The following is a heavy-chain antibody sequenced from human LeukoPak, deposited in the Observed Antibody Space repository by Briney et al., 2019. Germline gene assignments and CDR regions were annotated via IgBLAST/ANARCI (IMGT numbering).Heavy chain of an antibody. CDR1: GFTFTSYA. V-gene: IGHV3-23*01. D-gene: IGHD4-11*01. Sequence: GGSLRLSCAVSGFTFTSYAMSWVRQAPGKGLEWVSLISGSGGSTYYADSVKGQFTISRDNSKNTLYLQMNSLRAEDTALYYCAKDHFVTTVIDYWGQGTLVTVSS. CDR3: AKDHFVTTVIDY. CDR2: ISGSGGST. J-gene: IGHJ4*02.